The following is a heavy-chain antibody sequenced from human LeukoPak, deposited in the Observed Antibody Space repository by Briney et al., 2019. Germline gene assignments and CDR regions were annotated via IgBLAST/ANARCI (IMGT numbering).Heavy chain of an antibody. Sequence: SETLSLTCTVSGGSISSYYWSWIRQPPGKGLEWIGYIYYSGSTNYNPSLKSRVTISVDTSKNQFSLKLSSVTAADTAVCYCARHPSTYCGGDCYSFWFDPWGQGTLVTVSP. CDR3: ARHPSTYCGGDCYSFWFDP. CDR2: IYYSGST. V-gene: IGHV4-59*08. D-gene: IGHD2-21*02. J-gene: IGHJ5*02. CDR1: GGSISSYY.